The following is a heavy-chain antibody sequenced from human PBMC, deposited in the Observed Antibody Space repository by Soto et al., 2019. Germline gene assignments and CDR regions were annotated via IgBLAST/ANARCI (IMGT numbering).Heavy chain of an antibody. J-gene: IGHJ4*02. Sequence: GGSLRLSCAASGFTFSSYAMSWVRQAPGKGLEWVSAISGSGGSTYYADSVKGRFTISRDNSKNTLYLQMNSLRAEDTAVYYCAKVSGIAVAAPLGVDYWGQGTLVTVSS. CDR3: AKVSGIAVAAPLGVDY. V-gene: IGHV3-23*01. CDR2: ISGSGGST. CDR1: GFTFSSYA. D-gene: IGHD6-19*01.